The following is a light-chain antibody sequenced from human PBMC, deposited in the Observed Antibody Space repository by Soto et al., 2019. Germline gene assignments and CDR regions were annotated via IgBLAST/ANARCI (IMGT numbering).Light chain of an antibody. CDR3: QQYNSCWT. J-gene: IGKJ1*01. CDR2: DAS. CDR1: QSISSW. Sequence: IQMTQSPSTLSASVGDRVTITCRASQSISSWLAWYQQKPGKAPKLLIYDASSLESGVPSRFSGSGSGTEFTLTINSLQPDDFATYYCQQYNSCWTFGQGTKVDIK. V-gene: IGKV1-5*01.